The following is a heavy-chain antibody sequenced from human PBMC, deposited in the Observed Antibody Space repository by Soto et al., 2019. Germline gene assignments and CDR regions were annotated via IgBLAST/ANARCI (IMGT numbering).Heavy chain of an antibody. D-gene: IGHD3-16*01. CDR1: GYSFTNND. Sequence: ASVKVSCKASGYSFTNNDVSWVRQATGQGLEWMGWMNPGSGDTGYAQKFQGRVTMTRDVSIATAYMELSSLRSDDTAIYYCARMATFGSLNWFDPWGQGTLVTVSS. CDR3: ARMATFGSLNWFDP. CDR2: MNPGSGDT. J-gene: IGHJ5*02. V-gene: IGHV1-8*01.